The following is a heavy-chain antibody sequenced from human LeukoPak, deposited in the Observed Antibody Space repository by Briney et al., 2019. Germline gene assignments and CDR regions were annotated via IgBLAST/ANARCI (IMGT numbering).Heavy chain of an antibody. J-gene: IGHJ5*02. V-gene: IGHV4-30-4*01. D-gene: IGHD6-13*01. CDR3: GRYSSSWLPGGWFDP. CDR1: GGSISSGDYY. CDR2: MYYSGST. Sequence: KSSETLSLTCTVSGGSISSGDYYWNWIRQPPGKGLEWIGYMYYSGSTYYNPSLKSRITISVDTSKNQFSLKLSSVTAADTAVYYCGRYSSSWLPGGWFDPWGQGTLVTVSS.